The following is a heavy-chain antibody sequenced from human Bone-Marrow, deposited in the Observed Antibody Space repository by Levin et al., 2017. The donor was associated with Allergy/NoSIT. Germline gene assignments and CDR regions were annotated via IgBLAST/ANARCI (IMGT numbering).Heavy chain of an antibody. D-gene: IGHD5-18*01. Sequence: GESLKISCAASGFILRSHAIHWVRQAPGKGLEWVAVISHDGSKKSYADSVKDRFTVSRDTSKNTLYVQMNSLRTEDTAAYYCARGGTAMATYFDSWGQGTLVTVSS. CDR3: ARGGTAMATYFDS. V-gene: IGHV3-30-3*01. CDR2: ISHDGSKK. J-gene: IGHJ4*02. CDR1: GFILRSHA.